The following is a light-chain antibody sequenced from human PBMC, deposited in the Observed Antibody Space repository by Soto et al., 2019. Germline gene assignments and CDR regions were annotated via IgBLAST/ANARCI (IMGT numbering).Light chain of an antibody. V-gene: IGKV3-11*01. J-gene: IGKJ4*01. Sequence: EIVLTQSPATLSLSPGEGATLSCRASQSVSGELAWFQQKPGQAPRLLIYDTSNRATGVPARFSGSGSGTDFTLAISSLEPEDFAVYYCQQRNNGLTFGGGTRWIS. CDR2: DTS. CDR3: QQRNNGLT. CDR1: QSVSGE.